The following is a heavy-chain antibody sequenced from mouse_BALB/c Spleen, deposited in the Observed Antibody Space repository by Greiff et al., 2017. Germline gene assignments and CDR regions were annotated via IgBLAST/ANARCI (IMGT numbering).Heavy chain of an antibody. CDR3: AREGDDGYPYYYAMDY. CDR1: GFTFSSFG. CDR2: ISSGSSTI. V-gene: IGHV5-17*02. D-gene: IGHD2-3*01. Sequence: EVMLVESGGGLVQPGGSRKLSCAASGFTFSSFGMHWVRQAPEKGLEWVAYISSGSSTIYYADTVKGRFTISRDNPKNTLFLQMTSLRSEDTAMYYCAREGDDGYPYYYAMDYWGQGTSVTVSS. J-gene: IGHJ4*01.